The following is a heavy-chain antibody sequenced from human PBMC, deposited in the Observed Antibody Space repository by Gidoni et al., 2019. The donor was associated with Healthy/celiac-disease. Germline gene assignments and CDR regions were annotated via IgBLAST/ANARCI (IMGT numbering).Heavy chain of an antibody. V-gene: IGHV3-23*01. CDR2: ISGSGGST. CDR1: GFTFSSYA. J-gene: IGHJ4*02. CDR3: AKKNSYYYDSSGYSYFDY. Sequence: EVQLLESGGGLVQPGGSLRLSCAASGFTFSSYAMSWVRQAPGKGLEWVSAISGSGGSTYYADSVKGRFTISRDNSKNTLYLQMNSLRAEDTAVYYCAKKNSYYYDSSGYSYFDYWGQGTLVTVSS. D-gene: IGHD3-22*01.